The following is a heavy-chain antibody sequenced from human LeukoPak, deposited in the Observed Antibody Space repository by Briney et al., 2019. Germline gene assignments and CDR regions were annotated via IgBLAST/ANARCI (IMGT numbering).Heavy chain of an antibody. D-gene: IGHD5-18*01. J-gene: IGHJ4*02. V-gene: IGHV3-30-3*01. CDR2: ISYDGSNK. CDR3: ARDQGYSYGDDLFDY. Sequence: GGSLRLSCAASGFTFSSYAMHWVRQAPGKGLEWVAVISYDGSNKYYADSVKGRFTISRDNSKNTLYLQMNSLRAEDTAVYYCARDQGYSYGDDLFDYWGQGTLVTVSS. CDR1: GFTFSSYA.